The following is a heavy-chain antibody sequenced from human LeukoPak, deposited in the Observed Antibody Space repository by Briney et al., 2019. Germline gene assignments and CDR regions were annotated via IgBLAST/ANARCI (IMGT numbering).Heavy chain of an antibody. J-gene: IGHJ4*02. D-gene: IGHD6-13*01. CDR1: GFTFSSYA. V-gene: IGHV3-23*01. CDR3: AKLVGSYSRYFDY. CDR2: ISGSGGST. Sequence: VGSLRLSCAASGFTFSSYAMSWVRQAPGKGLEWVSAISGSGGSTYYADSVKGRFTISRDNSKNTLYLQMNSLRAEDTAVYYCAKLVGSYSRYFDYWGQGTLVTVSS.